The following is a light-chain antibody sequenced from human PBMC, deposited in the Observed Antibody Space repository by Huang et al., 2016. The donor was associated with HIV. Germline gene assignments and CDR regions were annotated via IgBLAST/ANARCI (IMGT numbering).Light chain of an antibody. J-gene: IGKJ4*01. CDR2: GAA. CDR3: QQYNNWPPLT. CDR1: QSVSSN. V-gene: IGKV3-15*01. Sequence: EIVMTQSPATLSVSPGERATLYCRASQSVSSNLDWYQQKPGQAPRLLIYGAATRATGIPARFSGSGSGTEFTLTISSLQSEEFAVYYCQQYNNWPPLTFGGGTKVEIK.